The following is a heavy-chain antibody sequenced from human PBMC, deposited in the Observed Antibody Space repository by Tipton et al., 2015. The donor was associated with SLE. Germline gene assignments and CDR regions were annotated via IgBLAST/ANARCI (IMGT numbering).Heavy chain of an antibody. J-gene: IGHJ6*02. CDR3: SASLLPLYGMDV. V-gene: IGHV3-30*19. CDR2: IWYDGSNK. Sequence: SLRLSCAASGFTFSSYGMHWVRQAPGKGLEWVAVIWYDGSNKYYADSVKGRFTISRDNSKNTLYLQMNSLRAEDTAVYYCSASLLPLYGMDVWGQGTTVTVSS. CDR1: GFTFSSYG. D-gene: IGHD2-15*01.